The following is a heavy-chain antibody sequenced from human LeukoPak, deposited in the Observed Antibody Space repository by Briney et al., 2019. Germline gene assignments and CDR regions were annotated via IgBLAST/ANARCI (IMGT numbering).Heavy chain of an antibody. V-gene: IGHV1-2*02. CDR3: ARSQFLIVVVPAAMGY. CDR2: INPNSGGT. Sequence: ASVKVSCRASGYTFTSYDINWVRQATGQGLEWMGWINPNSGGTNYAQKFQGRVTMTRDTSISTAYMELSRLRSDDTAVYYCARSQFLIVVVPAAMGYWGQGTLVTVSS. D-gene: IGHD2-2*01. J-gene: IGHJ4*02. CDR1: GYTFTSYD.